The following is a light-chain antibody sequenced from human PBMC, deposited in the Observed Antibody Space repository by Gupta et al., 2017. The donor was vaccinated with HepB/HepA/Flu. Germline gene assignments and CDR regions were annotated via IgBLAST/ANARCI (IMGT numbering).Light chain of an antibody. Sequence: QSALTQPRSMSGSPGQSVTISCTGTSSDVGGYNYVSWYQQHPGKTPKLMIYDVSKRPLGVPDRFSGSKSGNTASLIISGLQADDEADYYCCSDAGRSTFVFGGGTKLTVL. CDR2: DVS. V-gene: IGLV2-11*01. J-gene: IGLJ2*01. CDR1: SSDVGGYNY. CDR3: CSDAGRSTFV.